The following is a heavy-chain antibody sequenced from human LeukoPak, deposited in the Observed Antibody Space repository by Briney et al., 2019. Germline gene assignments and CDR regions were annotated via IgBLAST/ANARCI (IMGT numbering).Heavy chain of an antibody. CDR2: IYWNDDK. CDR3: AHRKSWTYAFDI. V-gene: IGHV2-5*01. Sequence: ESGPTLVNPTQTLTLTCTFSGFSLSTSGVGVGWIRQPPGKALEWLALIYWNDDKRYSPSLKSRLSITKDTSKNQVVLTMTNMDPVDTATYYCAHRKSWTYAFDIWGQGTMVTVSS. CDR1: GFSLSTSGVG. D-gene: IGHD3/OR15-3a*01. J-gene: IGHJ3*02.